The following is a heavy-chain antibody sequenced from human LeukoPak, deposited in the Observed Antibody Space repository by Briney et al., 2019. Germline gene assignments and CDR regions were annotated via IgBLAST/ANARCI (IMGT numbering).Heavy chain of an antibody. Sequence: GESLKISCKGSGYSFTTYWIGWVRQMPGKGLEWMGIIYPGGSDSRYSPSFQGQVTISADKSINTAYLQWGSLKASDTAMYYCARRPSTVTTFAFDFWGQGTMVTVSS. CDR2: IYPGGSDS. CDR1: GYSFTTYW. CDR3: ARRPSTVTTFAFDF. V-gene: IGHV5-51*01. D-gene: IGHD4-17*01. J-gene: IGHJ3*01.